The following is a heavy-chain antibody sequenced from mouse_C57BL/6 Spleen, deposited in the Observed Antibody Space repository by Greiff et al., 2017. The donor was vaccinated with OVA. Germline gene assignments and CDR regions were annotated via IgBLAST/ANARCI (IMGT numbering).Heavy chain of an antibody. J-gene: IGHJ2*01. V-gene: IGHV1-80*01. CDR1: GSAFSSYW. CDR3: ARGITTVVAGGYYFDY. D-gene: IGHD1-1*01. Sequence: QVQLQQSGAELVKPGASVKISCKASGSAFSSYWMNWVKQRPGKGLEWIGQIYPGDGDTNYNGKFKGKATLTADKSSSTAYMQLSSLTSEDSAVYFCARGITTVVAGGYYFDYWGQGTTLTVSS. CDR2: IYPGDGDT.